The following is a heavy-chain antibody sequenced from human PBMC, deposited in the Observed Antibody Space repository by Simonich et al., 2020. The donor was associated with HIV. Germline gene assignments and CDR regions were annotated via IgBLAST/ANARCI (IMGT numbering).Heavy chain of an antibody. Sequence: QVQLQESGPGLVRPSETLSLTCAVSGYSISSGYFWGWIRQPPGKGLEWIGNIYHSGSSYYNPSLKSRVTISVDTSKNHFSLKLSSVTAADTAVYYCARGGAGGDDYWGQGTLVTVSS. J-gene: IGHJ4*02. V-gene: IGHV4-38-2*01. CDR2: IYHSGSS. CDR1: GYSISSGYF. CDR3: ARGGAGGDDY. D-gene: IGHD1-26*01.